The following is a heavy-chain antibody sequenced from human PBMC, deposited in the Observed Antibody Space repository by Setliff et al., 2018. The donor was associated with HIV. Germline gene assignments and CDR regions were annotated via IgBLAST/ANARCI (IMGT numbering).Heavy chain of an antibody. V-gene: IGHV1-2*02. J-gene: IGHJ6*02. CDR1: GYTFTDYY. D-gene: IGHD3-9*01. CDR3: AIVPIHFEWSPPPSDYYHGMDV. Sequence: GASVKVSCKASGYTFTDYYMHGVRQAPGHGLEWMGWINPNTGGTNYAQKFQGRVTVTRDTSISTPYMDLSRLRSDDTAVYYCAIVPIHFEWSPPPSDYYHGMDVWGQGITVTVSS. CDR2: INPNTGGT.